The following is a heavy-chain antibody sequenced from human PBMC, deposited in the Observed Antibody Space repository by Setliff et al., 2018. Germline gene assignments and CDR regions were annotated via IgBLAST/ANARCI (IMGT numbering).Heavy chain of an antibody. CDR1: GGSITSHY. CDR2: IDYSGTT. J-gene: IGHJ4*02. V-gene: IGHV4-59*08. CDR3: ARQTGEQLVDY. D-gene: IGHD6-6*01. Sequence: LSLTCSVSGGSITSHYWSWIRQSPGKGLEWIGYIDYSGTTNYNPSLKSRVTTLVDTSKNHFSLKLSSVTAADTAVYYCARQTGEQLVDYWGQGTLVTVSS.